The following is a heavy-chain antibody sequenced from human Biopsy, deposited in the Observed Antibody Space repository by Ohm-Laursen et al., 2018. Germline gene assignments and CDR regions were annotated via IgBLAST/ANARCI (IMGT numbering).Heavy chain of an antibody. CDR1: GYTFTGYH. CDR2: INVKTGDT. Sequence: SVKVSCKASGYTFTGYHVHWVRQAPGPGLEWMGWINVKTGDTNYAQKFQGRVTMTRDTSISTAYVDLSSLRSDDTAVYYCTRGGYYYDSLAYYYWFDPWGQGTLVTVSS. D-gene: IGHD3-22*01. V-gene: IGHV1-2*02. CDR3: TRGGYYYDSLAYYYWFDP. J-gene: IGHJ5*02.